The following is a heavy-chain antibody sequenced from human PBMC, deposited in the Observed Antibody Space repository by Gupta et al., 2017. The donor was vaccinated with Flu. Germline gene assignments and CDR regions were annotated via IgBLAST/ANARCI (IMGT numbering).Heavy chain of an antibody. CDR1: ISVSNTF. D-gene: IGHD3-3*01. V-gene: IGHV4-39*01. CDR3: ARRGVGYYDLDY. Sequence: ISVSNTFWGWIRQPPGKGLEWIGTIYYTGSTDDRPSLKSRVTIYVDTSKNKFSLKLTSVTAAETAVYYCARRGVGYYDLDYWGQGTLVTVSS. J-gene: IGHJ4*02. CDR2: IYYTGST.